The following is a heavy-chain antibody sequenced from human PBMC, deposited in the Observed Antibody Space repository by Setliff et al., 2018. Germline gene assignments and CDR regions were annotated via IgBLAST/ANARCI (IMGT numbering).Heavy chain of an antibody. D-gene: IGHD2-2*01. J-gene: IGHJ4*02. V-gene: IGHV3-33*08. CDR3: VRGEMFSTSPRAD. CDR2: IWYDGNNK. Sequence: SLRLSCEAFGFTFNNYWMSWVRQAPGKGLEWVAVIWYDGNNKDHADSVKGRFTISRDNSKNTLYLQMDSLRVEDTAVYYCVRGEMFSTSPRADWGQGTQVTVSS. CDR1: GFTFNNYW.